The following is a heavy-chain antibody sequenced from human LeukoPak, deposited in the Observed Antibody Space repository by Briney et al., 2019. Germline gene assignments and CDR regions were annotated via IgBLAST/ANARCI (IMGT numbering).Heavy chain of an antibody. J-gene: IGHJ4*02. V-gene: IGHV4-59*01. Sequence: SETLSLTCTVSGGSISSYYWSWLRQPPGKGLEWVGYIYYSGSTNYNPSLKSRVTISVDTSKNQFSLKLSSVTAADTAVYYCARGGELQFYFDYWGQGTLVTVSS. CDR2: IYYSGST. CDR1: GGSISSYY. D-gene: IGHD5-24*01. CDR3: ARGGELQFYFDY.